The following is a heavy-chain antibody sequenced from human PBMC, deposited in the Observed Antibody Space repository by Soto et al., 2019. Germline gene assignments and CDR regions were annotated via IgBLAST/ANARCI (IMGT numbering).Heavy chain of an antibody. CDR1: GFTFSSYG. J-gene: IGHJ6*02. CDR3: ARDVVAGAYYYYYGMDV. D-gene: IGHD6-19*01. Sequence: GGSLRLSCAASGFTFSSYGMHWVRQAPGKGLEWVAVIWHDGSNKYYADSVKGRFTISRDNSKNTLYLQMNSLRAEDTAVYYCARDVVAGAYYYYYGMDVWGQGTTVTVSS. CDR2: IWHDGSNK. V-gene: IGHV3-33*01.